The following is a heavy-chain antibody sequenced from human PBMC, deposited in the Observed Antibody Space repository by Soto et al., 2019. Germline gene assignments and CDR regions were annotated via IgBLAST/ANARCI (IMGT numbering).Heavy chain of an antibody. Sequence: ASVKVSCKASGYTFTSYYMHWVRQAPGQGLEWMGIINPSGGSTSYAQKFQGRVTMTRDTSTSTVYMELSSLRSEDTAVYYCAREEGAGYSGYDPPYYYYYGMDVWGQGTTVTVSS. CDR2: INPSGGST. D-gene: IGHD5-12*01. CDR3: AREEGAGYSGYDPPYYYYYGMDV. CDR1: GYTFTSYY. J-gene: IGHJ6*02. V-gene: IGHV1-46*01.